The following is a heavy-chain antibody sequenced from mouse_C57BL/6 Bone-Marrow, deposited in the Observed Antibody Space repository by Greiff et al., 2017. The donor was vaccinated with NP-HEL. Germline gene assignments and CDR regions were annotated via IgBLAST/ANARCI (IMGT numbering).Heavy chain of an antibody. V-gene: IGHV1-55*01. CDR3: ARGTMVTTREYYFDY. CDR2: IYPGSGST. Sequence: QVQLQQPGAELVKPGASVKMSCKASGYTFTSYWITWVKQRPGQGLEWIGDIYPGSGSTNYYEKFKSKATLTVDTSSSTAYMQLSSLTSEDSAVYYCARGTMVTTREYYFDYWGQGTTLTVSS. D-gene: IGHD2-2*01. CDR1: GYTFTSYW. J-gene: IGHJ2*01.